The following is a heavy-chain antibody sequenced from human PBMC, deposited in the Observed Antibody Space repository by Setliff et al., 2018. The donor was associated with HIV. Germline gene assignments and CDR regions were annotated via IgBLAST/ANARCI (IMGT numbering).Heavy chain of an antibody. CDR1: GFTFSNAW. D-gene: IGHD3-3*01. Sequence: SLNISCAASGFTFSNAWMSWVRQAPGKGLEWIGRIKSISDGATTDYAAPVEGRFAISRDDSNNTLYLQMNSLKTEDTAVYYCTTTLRTRNFWSGYSVLSDYWGQGTLVTVSS. CDR2: IKSISDGATT. CDR3: TTTLRTRNFWSGYSVLSDY. J-gene: IGHJ4*01. V-gene: IGHV3-15*01.